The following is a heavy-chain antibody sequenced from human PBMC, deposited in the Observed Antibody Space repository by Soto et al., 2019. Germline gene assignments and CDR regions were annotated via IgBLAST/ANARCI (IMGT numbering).Heavy chain of an antibody. J-gene: IGHJ6*02. D-gene: IGHD1-1*01. CDR2: ITYEGSNK. V-gene: IGHV3-30*18. CDR3: AKARGANNWAYYYGLDV. CDR1: GFIFAKYG. Sequence: QEQLVESGGGVVQPGRSLRLSCAASGFIFAKYGMHWVRQAPGKGLEWVALITYEGSNKYYADAVKGRFTISRDNAKDMVSLQMDSLRGEDTAVYYCAKARGANNWAYYYGLDVWGQGTTVTVSS.